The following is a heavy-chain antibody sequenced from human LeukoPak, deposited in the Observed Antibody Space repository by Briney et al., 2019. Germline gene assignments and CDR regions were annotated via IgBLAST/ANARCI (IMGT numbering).Heavy chain of an antibody. CDR1: GFSFSSNA. CDR2: ISGSGGST. D-gene: IGHD1-26*01. V-gene: IGHV3-23*01. J-gene: IGHJ4*02. Sequence: PGGSLRLSCAASGFSFSSNAMNWVRQAPGKGLEWVSVISGSGGSTYYADSVKGRVTISRDNSKNTLYLQMNSLRAEDTAVYYGAKGVGATFEYWGQGTLVIVSS. CDR3: AKGVGATFEY.